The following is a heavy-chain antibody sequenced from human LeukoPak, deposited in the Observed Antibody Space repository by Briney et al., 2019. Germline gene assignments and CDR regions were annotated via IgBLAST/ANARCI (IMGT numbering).Heavy chain of an antibody. J-gene: IGHJ4*02. CDR2: IYTSGST. D-gene: IGHD2-15*01. CDR3: ARGPTSRGVASDY. CDR1: GGSITIYY. V-gene: IGHV4-4*07. Sequence: PSETLSLTCTVSGGSITIYYWSWLRQPAGKGLEWIGRIYTSGSTNYNPSLKRRVTMSVDTSKNQFSLKLSSVTAADTAVYYCARGPTSRGVASDYWSQGTLVTVSS.